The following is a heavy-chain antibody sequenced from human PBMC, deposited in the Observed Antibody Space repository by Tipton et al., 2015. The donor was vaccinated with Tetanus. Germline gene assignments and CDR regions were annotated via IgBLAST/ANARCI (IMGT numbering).Heavy chain of an antibody. CDR1: GDSISGDY. J-gene: IGHJ4*02. CDR2: IHYSGNP. CDR3: ARANNDFPKKGPFDS. D-gene: IGHD3-3*01. V-gene: IGHV4-59*01. Sequence: TLSLTCTVSGDSISGDYWSWIRQPPGKGLEWIGYIHYSGNPNYNPSLKSRITVSQDTSKNQFSLRLTSVTAADTAVYYCARANNDFPKKGPFDSWGQGSLVIVSS.